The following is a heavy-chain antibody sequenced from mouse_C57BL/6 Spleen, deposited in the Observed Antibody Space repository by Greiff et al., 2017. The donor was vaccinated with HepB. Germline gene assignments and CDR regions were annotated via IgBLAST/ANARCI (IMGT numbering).Heavy chain of an antibody. J-gene: IGHJ4*01. Sequence: EVKLMESEGGLVQPGSSMKLSCTASGFTFSDYYMAWVRQVPEKGLEWVANINYDGSSTYYLDSLKSRFIISRDNAKNILYLQMSSLKSEDTATYYCARDAGYYDAMDYWGQGTSVTVSS. CDR1: GFTFSDYY. CDR2: INYDGSST. D-gene: IGHD2-2*01. CDR3: ARDAGYYDAMDY. V-gene: IGHV5-16*01.